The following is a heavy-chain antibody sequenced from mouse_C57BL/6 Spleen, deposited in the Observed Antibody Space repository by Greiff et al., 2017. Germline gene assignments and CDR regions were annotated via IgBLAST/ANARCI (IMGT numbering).Heavy chain of an antibody. V-gene: IGHV1-80*01. J-gene: IGHJ4*01. CDR3: TKQTDYAMDY. CDR1: GYAFSSYW. CDR2: IYPGDGDT. Sequence: QVQLKESGAELVKPGASVKISCKASGYAFSSYWMNWVKQRPGKGLEWIGQIYPGDGDTNSNGKFKGKATLTVDKSSSTAYMQLSSLTSEDSAVYFCTKQTDYAMDYWGQGTTGTGSS.